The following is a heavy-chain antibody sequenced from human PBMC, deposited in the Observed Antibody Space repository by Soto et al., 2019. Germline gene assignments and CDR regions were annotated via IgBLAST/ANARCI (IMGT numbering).Heavy chain of an antibody. D-gene: IGHD2-21*01. CDR2: ISSSGSTI. V-gene: IGHV3-48*03. Sequence: PGGSLRLSCAASGFTFSSYEMNWVRQAPGKGLEWVSYISSSGSTIYYADSVKGRFTISRDNAKNSLYLQMNSLRAEDTAVYYCARDPHSRPAGFDYWGQGTLVTVSS. CDR1: GFTFSSYE. CDR3: ARDPHSRPAGFDY. J-gene: IGHJ4*02.